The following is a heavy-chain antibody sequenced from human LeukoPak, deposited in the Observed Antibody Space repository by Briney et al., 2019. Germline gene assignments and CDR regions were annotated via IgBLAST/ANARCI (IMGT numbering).Heavy chain of an antibody. CDR2: INYRGTT. J-gene: IGHJ4*02. V-gene: IGHV4-39*02. Sequence: SETLSLTCSVSDGSISTDDYYWGWIRQPPGKGLEWIGSINYRGTTYYNPSLKTRVTLSVDTSKNDFSLNLRSVTAADTAFYFSARLRGSYKLTYYFDSWGQGTLVPVSS. CDR1: DGSISTDDYY. CDR3: ARLRGSYKLTYYFDS. D-gene: IGHD3-16*01.